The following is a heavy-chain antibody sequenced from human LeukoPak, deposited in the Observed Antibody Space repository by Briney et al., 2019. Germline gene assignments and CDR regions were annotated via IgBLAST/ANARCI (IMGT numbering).Heavy chain of an antibody. Sequence: ASVKVSCKASGYTFTSYGISWVRQAPGQGLEWMGWISAYNGNTNYAQKLQGRVTMTTDTSTSTVYMELRSLRSDDTAVYYCARSRVVILVRGSSFDIWGQGTMVTVSS. J-gene: IGHJ3*02. V-gene: IGHV1-18*01. CDR3: ARSRVVILVRGSSFDI. D-gene: IGHD3-10*01. CDR2: ISAYNGNT. CDR1: GYTFTSYG.